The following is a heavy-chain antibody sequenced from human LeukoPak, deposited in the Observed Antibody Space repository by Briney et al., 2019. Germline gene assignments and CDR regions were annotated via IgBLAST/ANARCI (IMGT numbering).Heavy chain of an antibody. CDR1: GFTFSSYA. CDR2: ISSSSSYI. J-gene: IGHJ3*02. V-gene: IGHV3-21*01. CDR3: ARAGSGWYDLAAFDI. Sequence: GGSLRLSCAASGFTFSSYAMSWVRQAPGKGLEWVSSISSSSSYIYYADSVKGRFTISRDNAKNSLYLQMNSLRAEDTAVYYCARAGSGWYDLAAFDIWGQGTMVTVSS. D-gene: IGHD6-19*01.